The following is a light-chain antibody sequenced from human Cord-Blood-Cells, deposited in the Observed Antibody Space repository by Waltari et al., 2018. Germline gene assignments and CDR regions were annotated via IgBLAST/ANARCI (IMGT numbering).Light chain of an antibody. CDR2: GAS. CDR1: QSVSID. V-gene: IGKV3-15*01. CDR3: QQYNSWPGT. Sequence: EIVMPQSPATLSVSPGERGTLSCRPRQSVSIDLTWYQQKPGQASRLLIYGASTMDTGIPSRFSGSGSGTDFTLTISSLQSEDFAIYYCQQYNSWPGTFGQGTKVEIK. J-gene: IGKJ1*01.